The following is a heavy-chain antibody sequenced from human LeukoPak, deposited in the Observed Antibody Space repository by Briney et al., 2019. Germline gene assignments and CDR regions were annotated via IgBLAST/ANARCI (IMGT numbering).Heavy chain of an antibody. CDR1: GYTFTSHD. D-gene: IGHD3-22*01. CDR3: ASTLSYYYDSSGYYYYWFDP. J-gene: IGHJ5*02. V-gene: IGHV1-8*02. Sequence: ASVKVSCKASGYTFTSHDINWVRQATGQGLEWMGWMNPNSGNTGYAQKFQGRVTMTRDTSISTAYMELSRLRSDDTAVYYCASTLSYYYDSSGYYYYWFDPWGQGTLVTVSS. CDR2: MNPNSGNT.